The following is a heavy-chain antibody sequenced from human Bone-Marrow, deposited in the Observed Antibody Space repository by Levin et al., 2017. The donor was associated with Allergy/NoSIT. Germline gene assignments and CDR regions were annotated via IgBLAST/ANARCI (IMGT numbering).Heavy chain of an antibody. CDR1: GFAFGDYA. Sequence: GVSLRLSCAASGFAFGDYAMTWVRQAPGKGLEWVSDITGGGSDTWYGDSVKGRFTVSRDNSKDMLYLELNSLRVEDTGIYYCAKKQAGTSGFSFDVWGQGTTVTVSS. J-gene: IGHJ3*01. D-gene: IGHD6-19*01. CDR3: AKKQAGTSGFSFDV. V-gene: IGHV3-23*01. CDR2: ITGGGSDT.